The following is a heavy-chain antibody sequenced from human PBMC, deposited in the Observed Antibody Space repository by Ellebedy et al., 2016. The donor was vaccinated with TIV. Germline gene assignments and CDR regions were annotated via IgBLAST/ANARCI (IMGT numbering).Heavy chain of an antibody. V-gene: IGHV3-30*02. J-gene: IGHJ4*02. D-gene: IGHD6-19*01. CDR3: AKEREPAVAADY. CDR2: IRYDGSNK. Sequence: GESLKISCAASGFTFSSYGMHWVRQAPGKGLEWVAFIRYDGSNKYYADSVKARFTISRDNSKNTLYLQMNSLRAEDTAVYYCAKEREPAVAADYWGQGTLVTVSS. CDR1: GFTFSSYG.